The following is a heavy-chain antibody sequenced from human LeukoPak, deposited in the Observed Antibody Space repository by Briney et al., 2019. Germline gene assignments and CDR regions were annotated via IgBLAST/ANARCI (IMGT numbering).Heavy chain of an antibody. D-gene: IGHD3-22*01. J-gene: IGHJ5*02. CDR2: IYYSGST. CDR3: ARQIPPPIVVVITGWFDP. CDR1: GGSISSSSYY. Sequence: PSETPSLTCTVSGGSISSSSYYWGWIRQPPGKGLEWIGSIYYSGSTYYNPSLKSRVTISVDTSKNQFSLKLSSVTAADTAVYYCARQIPPPIVVVITGWFDPWGQGTLVTVSS. V-gene: IGHV4-39*01.